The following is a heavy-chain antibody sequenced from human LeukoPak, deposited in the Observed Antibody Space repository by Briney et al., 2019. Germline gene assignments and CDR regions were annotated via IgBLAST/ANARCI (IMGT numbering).Heavy chain of an antibody. CDR1: GFTFSTYN. CDR3: AKEGLATAAGSFDY. D-gene: IGHD6-13*01. J-gene: IGHJ4*02. V-gene: IGHV3-23*01. CDR2: ISGSGGST. Sequence: GGSLRLSCAASGFTFSTYNMNWVRRTPGKGLEWVSAISGSGGSTYYADSVRGRFTISRDNSKNTLYLQLNSLRAEDTAVYYCAKEGLATAAGSFDYWGQGTLVTVSS.